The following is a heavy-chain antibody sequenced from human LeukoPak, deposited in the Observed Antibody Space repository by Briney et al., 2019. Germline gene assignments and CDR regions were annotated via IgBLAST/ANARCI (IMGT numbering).Heavy chain of an antibody. CDR1: GFTFSSYA. CDR3: ARDLAKTTVVTSDAFDI. CDR2: ISGSGGST. J-gene: IGHJ3*02. Sequence: PGGSLRLSCAASGFTFSSYAMCWVRQAPGKGLEWVSAISGSGGSTYYADSVKGRFTISRDNSKNTQYLQMNSLRDEDTAVYYCARDLAKTTVVTSDAFDIWGQGTMVTVSS. V-gene: IGHV3-23*01. D-gene: IGHD4-23*01.